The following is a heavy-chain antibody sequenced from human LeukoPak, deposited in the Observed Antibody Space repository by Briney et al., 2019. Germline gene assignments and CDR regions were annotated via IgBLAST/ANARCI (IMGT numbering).Heavy chain of an antibody. CDR3: ARSRYYYYYYMDV. V-gene: IGHV4-38-2*02. D-gene: IGHD2-2*01. J-gene: IGHJ6*03. CDR2: IYHSGST. Sequence: PSETLSLTCTVSGYSISSGYYWGWIRQPRGKGLEWIGSIYHSGSTYYNPSLKSRVTISVDTSKNQFSLKRRSVTAADTAVYYCARSRYYYYYYMDVWGKGTTVTVSS. CDR1: GYSISSGYY.